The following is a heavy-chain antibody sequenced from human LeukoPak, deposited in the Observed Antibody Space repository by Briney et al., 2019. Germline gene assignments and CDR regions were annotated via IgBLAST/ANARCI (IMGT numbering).Heavy chain of an antibody. J-gene: IGHJ4*02. D-gene: IGHD6-19*01. CDR3: ANSGIAVAGTIY. V-gene: IGHV4-4*07. CDR2: IYTSGST. Sequence: SETLSLTCTVSGGSISSYYWSWIRQPAGKGLEWIGRIYTSGSTNYNPSLKSRVTISVDTSKNQFSLKLSSVTAADTAVYYCANSGIAVAGTIYWGQGTLVTVSS. CDR1: GGSISSYY.